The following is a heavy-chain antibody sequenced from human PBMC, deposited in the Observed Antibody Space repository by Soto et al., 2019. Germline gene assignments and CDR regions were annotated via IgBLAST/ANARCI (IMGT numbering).Heavy chain of an antibody. V-gene: IGHV3-23*01. CDR2: ISGPGGTT. Sequence: EVQLLESGGGLVQPGGSLRLSCAASGFTFSSYAMTWVRQAPGKGLQWVSGISGPGGTTYYADSVKGRSTISRDNSKSTLYLQVNNLRAEDTAIYNCAKSISFGGVIAYTLDYWGQGALVTVSS. CDR1: GFTFSSYA. CDR3: AKSISFGGVIAYTLDY. J-gene: IGHJ4*02. D-gene: IGHD3-16*01.